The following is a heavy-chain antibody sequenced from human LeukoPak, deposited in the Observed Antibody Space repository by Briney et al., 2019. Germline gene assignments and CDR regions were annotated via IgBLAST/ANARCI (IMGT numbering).Heavy chain of an antibody. CDR1: GGSISSSSYY. J-gene: IGHJ4*02. CDR2: IYHSGNS. D-gene: IGHD6-19*01. CDR3: ARAETYSSGWYDPFFDY. Sequence: SETLSLTCTVSGGSISSSSYYWGWIRQPPGKGLEWIGSIYHSGNSYYNPSLKSRVTISVDTSKNQFSLKLRSVTAADTAVYHCARAETYSSGWYDPFFDYWGQGTLVTVST. V-gene: IGHV4-39*07.